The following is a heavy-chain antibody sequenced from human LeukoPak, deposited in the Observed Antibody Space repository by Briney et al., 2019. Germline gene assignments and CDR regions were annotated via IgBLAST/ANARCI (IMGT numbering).Heavy chain of an antibody. D-gene: IGHD6-13*01. CDR2: ISGSGGST. J-gene: IGHJ4*02. CDR3: AKDYAAAGTYFDY. CDR1: GFAFSSYA. V-gene: IGHV3-23*01. Sequence: GGSLRLSCAASGFAFSSYAMSWVRQAPGKGLEWVSAISGSGGSTYYADSVKGRFTISRDNSKNTLYLQMNSLRAEDTAVYYCAKDYAAAGTYFDYWAREPWSPSLQ.